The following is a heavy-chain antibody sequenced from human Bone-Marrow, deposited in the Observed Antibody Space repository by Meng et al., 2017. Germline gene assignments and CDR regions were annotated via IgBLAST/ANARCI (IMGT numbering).Heavy chain of an antibody. CDR1: GGSFSGYY. V-gene: IGHV4-34*01. Sequence: ESLKISCAVYGGSFSGYYWSWIRQPPGKGLEWIGEINHSGSTNYNPSLKSRVTISVDTSKNQFSLKLSSVTAADTAVYYCARGLYNHIAAAGTFDYWGQGTLVTVSS. J-gene: IGHJ4*02. CDR3: ARGLYNHIAAAGTFDY. D-gene: IGHD6-13*01. CDR2: INHSGST.